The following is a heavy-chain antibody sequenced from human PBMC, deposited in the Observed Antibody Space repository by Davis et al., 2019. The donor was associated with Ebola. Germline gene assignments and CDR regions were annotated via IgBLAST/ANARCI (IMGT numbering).Heavy chain of an antibody. CDR2: ISGSGGST. D-gene: IGHD3-3*01. Sequence: PSETLSLTCAASEFTFSGYAMSWVRQAPGKGLEWVSAISGSGGSTYYAGSVKGRFTISRDNSRNTLYLQMNSLRAEDTAVYYCAKAPVRFLEWFTTDYWGKGTLVTVSS. CDR3: AKAPVRFLEWFTTDY. V-gene: IGHV3-23*01. CDR1: EFTFSGYA. J-gene: IGHJ4*02.